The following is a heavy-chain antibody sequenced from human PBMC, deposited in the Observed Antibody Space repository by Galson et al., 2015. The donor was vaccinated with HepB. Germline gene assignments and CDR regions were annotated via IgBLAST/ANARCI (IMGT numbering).Heavy chain of an antibody. J-gene: IGHJ4*02. D-gene: IGHD4-23*01. Sequence: PALVKPTQTLTLTCTFSGFSLSTSGMCASWIRQPPGKALEWLARIDWDDDKYYSTSLKTRLTISKDTSKNQVVLTMTNMDPVDTATYYCARVATVVTPNYVAWSGGFDYWGQGTLVTVSS. CDR3: ARVATVVTPNYVAWSGGFDY. V-gene: IGHV2-70*11. CDR2: IDWDDDK. CDR1: GFSLSTSGMC.